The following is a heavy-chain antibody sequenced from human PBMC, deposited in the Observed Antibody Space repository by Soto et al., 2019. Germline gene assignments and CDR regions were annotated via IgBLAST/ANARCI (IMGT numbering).Heavy chain of an antibody. D-gene: IGHD3-16*01. CDR1: GGTFGSFA. CDR2: IIPMFGTA. J-gene: IGHJ4*02. Sequence: QVQLVQSGAEMKKPGSSVKVSCKASGGTFGSFALTWVRQAPGQGLEWMGGIIPMFGTANYAEKFQGRVTITADESTSTDYMEMSSLGHEDSAVYYCASNPPMMTFGGVGGYFFDNWGQGTLVTVSS. V-gene: IGHV1-69*01. CDR3: ASNPPMMTFGGVGGYFFDN.